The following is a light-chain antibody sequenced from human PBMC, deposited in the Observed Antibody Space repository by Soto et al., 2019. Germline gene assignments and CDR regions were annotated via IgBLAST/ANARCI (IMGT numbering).Light chain of an antibody. CDR2: AAS. CDR3: QQYYSYPLT. J-gene: IGKJ4*01. V-gene: IGKV1-8*01. Sequence: AIRMTQSPSSFSASTGDRVTITCRASQGISSYLAWYQQKPGRAPKLLISAASTLQSGVPSRFSGSGSGADFTLTISSLQSEDFATYYCQQYYSYPLTFGGGTKVEIK. CDR1: QGISSY.